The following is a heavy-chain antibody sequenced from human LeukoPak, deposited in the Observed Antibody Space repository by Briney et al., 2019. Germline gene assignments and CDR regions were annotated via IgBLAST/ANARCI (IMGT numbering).Heavy chain of an antibody. CDR1: GESIDSGVYY. J-gene: IGHJ6*03. V-gene: IGHV4-31*03. CDR2: VYYSGST. Sequence: PSQTLSLTCTVSGESIDSGVYYWGWIRQHPGQDLEWIGYVYYSGSTYYHPSLKSRVIISVDTSKNQFSLNLSSVTAADTAVYYCARMAYCHFYMDVWGKGTTVTVSS. D-gene: IGHD5-24*01. CDR3: ARMAYCHFYMDV.